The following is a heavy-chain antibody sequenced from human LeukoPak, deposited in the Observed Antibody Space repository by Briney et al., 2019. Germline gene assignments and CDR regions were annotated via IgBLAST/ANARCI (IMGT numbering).Heavy chain of an antibody. D-gene: IGHD3-22*01. J-gene: IGHJ3*02. CDR2: ITSSSSTI. CDR1: GFTFSSYA. V-gene: IGHV3-48*02. Sequence: GGSLRLSCAASGFTFSSYAMNWVRQAPGKGLEWVSYITSSSSTIYYADSVRGRFTISRDNAKNSLYLQMNSLRDEDTAVYYCARVDWMIGAFDIWGQGTMVTVSS. CDR3: ARVDWMIGAFDI.